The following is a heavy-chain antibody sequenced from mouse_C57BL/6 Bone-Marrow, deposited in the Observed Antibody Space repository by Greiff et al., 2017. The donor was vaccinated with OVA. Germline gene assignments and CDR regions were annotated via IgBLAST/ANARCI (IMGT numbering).Heavy chain of an antibody. CDR1: GFTFSDYG. J-gene: IGHJ2*01. D-gene: IGHD1-1*01. CDR2: ISSGSSTI. Sequence: EVQGVESGGGLVKPGGSLKLSCAASGFTFSDYGMHWVRQAPEKGLEWVAYISSGSSTIYYADTVKGRFTISRDNAKNTLFLQMTSLKSEDTAMYYCASPRYYCSSYDYWRQGTTLTVSS. CDR3: ASPRYYCSSYDY. V-gene: IGHV5-17*01.